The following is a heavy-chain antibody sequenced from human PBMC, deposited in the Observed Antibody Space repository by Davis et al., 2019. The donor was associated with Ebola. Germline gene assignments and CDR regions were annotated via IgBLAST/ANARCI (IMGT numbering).Heavy chain of an antibody. D-gene: IGHD3-10*01. CDR2: ISGSGGST. J-gene: IGHJ4*02. CDR3: ARALLWFGDSYYFDY. V-gene: IGHV3-23*01. CDR1: VITFSSYA. Sequence: GESLKISCTDSVITFSSYAMTWVRQAPGKGLEWVSAISGSGGSTYYADSVKGRFTISRDNSKKTLYLQMNSLRDEDTAVYYCARALLWFGDSYYFDYWGQGTLVTVSS.